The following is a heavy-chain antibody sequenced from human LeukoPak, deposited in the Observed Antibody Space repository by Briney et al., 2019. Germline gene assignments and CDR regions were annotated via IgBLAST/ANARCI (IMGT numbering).Heavy chain of an antibody. CDR1: GGSFSGYY. J-gene: IGHJ3*02. CDR2: ITHTGST. Sequence: SDTLSLTCAVNGGSFSGYYWNWIRQPPGKGLEWIGDITHTGSTNDNPSLAGRVTVSVDTSKNQFSLSLASVTAADTALYYCARGSPAADDAFDIWGQGTLVTVSS. V-gene: IGHV4-34*01. CDR3: ARGSPAADDAFDI. D-gene: IGHD6-13*01.